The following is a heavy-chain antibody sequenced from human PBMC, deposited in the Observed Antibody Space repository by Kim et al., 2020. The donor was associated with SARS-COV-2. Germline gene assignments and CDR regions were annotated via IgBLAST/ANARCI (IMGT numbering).Heavy chain of an antibody. J-gene: IGHJ6*02. CDR1: GFTFNNAW. CDR3: TTTGGLVPGIISASDAYYYYYGVDV. CDR2: IKGKTDGGTT. V-gene: IGHV3-15*01. Sequence: GGSLRLSCAASGFTFNNAWMSWVRQAPGKGLEWVGRIKGKTDGGTTDYAAPVKGRFSISRDDSKNTLYLQMNSLKTEDAAVYYCTTTGGLVPGIISASDAYYYYYGVDVWGQGTTVTVSS. D-gene: IGHD3-10*01.